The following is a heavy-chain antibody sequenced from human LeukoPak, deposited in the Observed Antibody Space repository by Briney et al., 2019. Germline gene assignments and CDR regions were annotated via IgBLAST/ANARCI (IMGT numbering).Heavy chain of an antibody. CDR1: GGSFSGYY. CDR3: AREGVGNY. CDR2: INHSGST. D-gene: IGHD7-27*01. J-gene: IGHJ4*02. Sequence: SETLSLTCAVYGGSFSGYYWSWIRQPPGKGLEWIGEINHSGSTNYNPSLKSQVTISVDTSKNQFSLKLSSVTAADTAVYYCAREGVGNYWGQGTLVTVSS. V-gene: IGHV4-34*01.